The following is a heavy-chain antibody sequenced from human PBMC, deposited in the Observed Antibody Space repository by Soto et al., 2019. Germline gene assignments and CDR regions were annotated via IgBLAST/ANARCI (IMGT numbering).Heavy chain of an antibody. Sequence: PGGSLRLSCAASGFTFSSYGMHWVRQAPGKGLEWVAVISYDGSNKYYADSVKGRFTISRDNSKNTLYLQMNSLRAEDTAVYYCASVLLWFGELSPLGYWGQGTLVTVS. D-gene: IGHD3-10*01. V-gene: IGHV3-30*03. CDR2: ISYDGSNK. CDR1: GFTFSSYG. CDR3: ASVLLWFGELSPLGY. J-gene: IGHJ4*02.